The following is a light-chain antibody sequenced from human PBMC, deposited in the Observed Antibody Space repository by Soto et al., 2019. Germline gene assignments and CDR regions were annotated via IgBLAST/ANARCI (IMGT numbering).Light chain of an antibody. J-gene: IGKJ1*01. Sequence: DSVLTQSPVTLSLSPRESPTLSCRGGKRGSNSYLAWYQQKPGQAPRLLIYGASNRATGIPDRFSGSGSGTDFTLTISRLEPEDFAVYYCQQYGSSGTFGQGTKVDIK. CDR3: QQYGSSGT. V-gene: IGKV3-20*01. CDR2: GAS. CDR1: KRGSNSY.